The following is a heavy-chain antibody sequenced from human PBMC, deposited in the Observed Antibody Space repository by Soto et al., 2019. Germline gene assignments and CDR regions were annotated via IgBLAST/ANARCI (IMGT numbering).Heavy chain of an antibody. CDR2: IYYRGST. CDR3: ARGSGYYDILTGYVYNWFDP. Sequence: QVQLQESGPGLVKPSQTLSLTCTVSGGSISSGGYYWSWIRQHPGKGLEWIGYIYYRGSTYYNPSLKSRVTISVDTSKNQFSLKLSSVTAADTAVYYCARGSGYYDILTGYVYNWFDPWGQGTLVTVSS. V-gene: IGHV4-31*03. CDR1: GGSISSGGYY. J-gene: IGHJ5*02. D-gene: IGHD3-9*01.